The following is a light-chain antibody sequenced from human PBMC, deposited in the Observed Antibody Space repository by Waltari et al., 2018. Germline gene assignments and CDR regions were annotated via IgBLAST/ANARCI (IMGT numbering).Light chain of an antibody. CDR1: QSLLHGSGNTF. Sequence: DIVMTQSPLSLSVTPGEPASISCRSSQSLLHGSGNTFLDWYLQKPGQSPQLLVYLVSNRDFGVPDRFSGSGSGTDFTLKISRVEAEDVGVYFCMQARQTPWTFGQGTKVEIK. J-gene: IGKJ1*01. V-gene: IGKV2-28*01. CDR3: MQARQTPWT. CDR2: LVS.